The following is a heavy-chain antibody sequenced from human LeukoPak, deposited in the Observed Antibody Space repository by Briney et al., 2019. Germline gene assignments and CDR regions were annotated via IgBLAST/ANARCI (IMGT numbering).Heavy chain of an antibody. J-gene: IGHJ6*02. Sequence: GGSLRLSCEASGFTFSNAWMNWVRQAPGKGLEWVSYISSSGSTIYYADSVKGRFTISRDNAKNSLYLQMNSLRAEDTAVYYCARERGIAVAGPYYYYYGMDVWGQGTTVTVSS. CDR3: ARERGIAVAGPYYYYYGMDV. CDR2: ISSSGSTI. D-gene: IGHD6-19*01. CDR1: GFTFSNAW. V-gene: IGHV3-48*04.